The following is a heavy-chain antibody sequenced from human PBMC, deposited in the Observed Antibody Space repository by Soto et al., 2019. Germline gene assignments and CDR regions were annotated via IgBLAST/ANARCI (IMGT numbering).Heavy chain of an antibody. CDR2: ISYDGSNK. Sequence: QVQLVESGGGVVQPGRSMRLSCAASGFTFSSYGMHWVRQAPGKGLEWVAVISYDGSNKYYAESVKGRFTISIDNSKNTLSLKLNSLTAEDTAVYYCAKDHSSGSHGYWGQGTLVTVSS. J-gene: IGHJ4*02. D-gene: IGHD1-26*01. V-gene: IGHV3-30*18. CDR3: AKDHSSGSHGY. CDR1: GFTFSSYG.